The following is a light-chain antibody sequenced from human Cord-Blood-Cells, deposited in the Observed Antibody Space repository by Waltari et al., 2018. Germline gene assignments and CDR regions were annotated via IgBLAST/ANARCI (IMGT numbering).Light chain of an antibody. Sequence: DIQMTQSPSTLSASVGDRVTITCRASQSISSWFAWYQQKPGKAPKLLIYKASSLEIGVPSRFSGSGSGTEFTLTISSLQPDDFATYYCQQYNSYSTFGQGTKVEIK. CDR3: QQYNSYST. J-gene: IGKJ1*01. CDR1: QSISSW. V-gene: IGKV1-5*03. CDR2: KAS.